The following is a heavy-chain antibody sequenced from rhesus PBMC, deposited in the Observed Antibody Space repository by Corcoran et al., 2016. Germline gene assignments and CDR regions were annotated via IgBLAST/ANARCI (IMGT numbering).Heavy chain of an antibody. CDR1: GYSISSGYD. D-gene: IGHD3-34*01. CDR3: ARERGDYYAYYFDY. Sequence: QVQLQESGPGVVKPSETLSLTCAVSGYSISSGYDWSWIRPPPGKGLELIGYIYGSSGSTNYNPSLKNRVTISKETSKNQFSLKLSSVTAADTAVYYCARERGDYYAYYFDYWGQGVLVTVSS. CDR2: IYGSSGST. J-gene: IGHJ4*01. V-gene: IGHV4-127*01.